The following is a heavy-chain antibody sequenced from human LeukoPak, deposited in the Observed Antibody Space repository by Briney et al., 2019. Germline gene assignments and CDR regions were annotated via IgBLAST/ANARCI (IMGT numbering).Heavy chain of an antibody. CDR3: ARGPYGSGSYHRDY. V-gene: IGHV4-34*01. CDR2: INHSGST. D-gene: IGHD3-10*01. J-gene: IGHJ4*02. CDR1: GGSFCGYY. Sequence: PSETLSLTCAVYGGSFCGYYWSWIRQPPGKGLEWIGEINHSGSTNYNPSLKSRVTISVDTSKNQFSLKLSSVTAADTAVYYCARGPYGSGSYHRDYWGQGTLVTVSS.